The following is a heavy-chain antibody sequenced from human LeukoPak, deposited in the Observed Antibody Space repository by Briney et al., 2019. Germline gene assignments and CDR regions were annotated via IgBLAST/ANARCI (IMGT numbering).Heavy chain of an antibody. D-gene: IGHD3-22*01. CDR3: ARDHHKLTYYYDSSGYYFDY. CDR2: IWYDGSNK. J-gene: IGHJ4*02. V-gene: IGHV3-33*01. CDR1: GFTFSSYG. Sequence: GRSLRLSCAASGFTFSSYGMHWVRQAPGKGLEWVAVIWYDGSNKYYADSVKGRFTISRDNSKNTLYLQMSSLRAEDTAVYYCARDHHKLTYYYDSSGYYFDYWGQGTLVTVSS.